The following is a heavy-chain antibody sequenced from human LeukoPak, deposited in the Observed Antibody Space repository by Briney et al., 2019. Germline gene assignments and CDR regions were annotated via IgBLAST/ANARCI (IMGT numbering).Heavy chain of an antibody. J-gene: IGHJ4*02. CDR1: GGSISSGDYY. CDR3: AREHTDYEGSGYYVDY. D-gene: IGHD3-3*01. V-gene: IGHV4-30-4*08. CDR2: IYYSGST. Sequence: SETLSLTCTVSGGSISSGDYYWSWIRQHPGKGLEWIGYIYYSGSTYYTPSLKSRVTMSVDTSKNQFSLKLRSVAAADTAVYYCAREHTDYEGSGYYVDYSGQGTLVTVSS.